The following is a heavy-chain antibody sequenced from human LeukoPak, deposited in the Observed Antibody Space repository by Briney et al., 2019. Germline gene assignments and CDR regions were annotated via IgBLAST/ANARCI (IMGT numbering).Heavy chain of an antibody. CDR2: ISYDGSNK. CDR1: GFTFSSHG. Sequence: GGSLRLSCAASGFTFSSHGMHWVRQAPGKGLEWVAVISYDGSNKYYADSVKGRFTISRDNSKNTLYLQMNSLRAEDTAVYYCAKDIGQLWYFYYYYYGMDVWGKGTTVTVSS. D-gene: IGHD5-18*01. V-gene: IGHV3-30*18. CDR3: AKDIGQLWYFYYYYYGMDV. J-gene: IGHJ6*04.